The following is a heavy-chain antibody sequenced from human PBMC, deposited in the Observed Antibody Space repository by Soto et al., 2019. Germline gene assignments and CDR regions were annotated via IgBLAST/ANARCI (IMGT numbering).Heavy chain of an antibody. Sequence: PGGSLRLSCAAPGFTISDYDMHWVRQTTRKGLEWVSTVGTADDTYYPDSVKGRFTVSRENAKNSLYLQMNSLKVGDTAIYYCARGVRSLYYFDFRGQGALVTVSS. D-gene: IGHD3-10*01. CDR2: VGTADDT. J-gene: IGHJ4*02. V-gene: IGHV3-13*04. CDR1: GFTISDYD. CDR3: ARGVRSLYYFDF.